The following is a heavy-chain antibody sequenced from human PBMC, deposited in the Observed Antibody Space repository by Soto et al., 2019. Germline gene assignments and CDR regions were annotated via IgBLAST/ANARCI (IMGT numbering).Heavy chain of an antibody. D-gene: IGHD2-15*01. Sequence: SETLSLTCAVFGYSITSGNYWGWIRQPPGKGLEWIGSIYHNGRTHYSPSLKSRVTISVDTSKNQFSLKLTSVTASDTAYYYCAPRKPGWRFDPWGQGILVTVSS. V-gene: IGHV4-38-2*01. CDR1: GYSITSGNY. CDR2: IYHNGRT. CDR3: APRKPGWRFDP. J-gene: IGHJ5*02.